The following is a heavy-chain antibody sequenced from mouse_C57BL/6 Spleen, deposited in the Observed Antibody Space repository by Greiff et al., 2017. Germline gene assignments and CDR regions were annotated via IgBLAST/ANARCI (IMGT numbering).Heavy chain of an antibody. CDR1: GFTFSDYG. J-gene: IGHJ3*01. CDR2: VSSGSSTI. Sequence: EVKLMESGGGLVKPGGSLQLSCAASGFTFSDYGMHWVRQAPDKGLAWVAYVSSGSSTIYYADTVKGRFPIARDNAKSTLFLQMTSLRSEDTGMYYCARSYEGYYVGWFAYWGQGTLVTVSA. D-gene: IGHD2-3*01. V-gene: IGHV5-17*01. CDR3: ARSYEGYYVGWFAY.